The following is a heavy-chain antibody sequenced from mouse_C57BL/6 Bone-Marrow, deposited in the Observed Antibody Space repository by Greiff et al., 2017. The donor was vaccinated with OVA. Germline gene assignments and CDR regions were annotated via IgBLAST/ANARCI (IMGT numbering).Heavy chain of an antibody. D-gene: IGHD2-4*01. J-gene: IGHJ4*01. V-gene: IGHV1-54*01. CDR1: GYAFTNYL. CDR3: ALYDYGAGYAMDY. Sequence: QVQLQQSGAELVRPGTSVKVSCKASGYAFTNYLIEWVKQRPGQGLEWIGVINPGSGGTNYNEKFKGKATLTADKSSSTAYMQLSSLSSEDSAVYFCALYDYGAGYAMDYWGQGTSVTVSS. CDR2: INPGSGGT.